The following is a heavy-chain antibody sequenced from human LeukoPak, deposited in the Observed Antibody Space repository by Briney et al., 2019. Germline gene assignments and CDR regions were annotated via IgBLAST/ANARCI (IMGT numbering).Heavy chain of an antibody. CDR2: INPNSGGT. CDR3: ARTYGSGSYYNVPHYYYYMDV. V-gene: IGHV1-2*02. J-gene: IGHJ6*03. D-gene: IGHD3-10*01. Sequence: ASVKVSCKASGYTFTGYYIHWVRQAPGQGLEWMGWINPNSGGTNYAQKFQGRVTMTRDKSISTAYMELSRLRSDDTAVYYCARTYGSGSYYNVPHYYYYMDVWGKGTTVTISS. CDR1: GYTFTGYY.